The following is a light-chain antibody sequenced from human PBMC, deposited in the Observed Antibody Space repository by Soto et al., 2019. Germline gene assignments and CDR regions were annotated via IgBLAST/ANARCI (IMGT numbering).Light chain of an antibody. CDR1: QTVNSNF. Sequence: TLSLSPGDRATLSCRASQTVNSNFLSWYQQKPGQAPRLLVYGASSRATGIPDRFSGSGSGTDFTLTISRLEPEDFAVYYCLKYGSSVWTFGQGTKVDIK. CDR2: GAS. J-gene: IGKJ1*01. CDR3: LKYGSSVWT. V-gene: IGKV3-20*01.